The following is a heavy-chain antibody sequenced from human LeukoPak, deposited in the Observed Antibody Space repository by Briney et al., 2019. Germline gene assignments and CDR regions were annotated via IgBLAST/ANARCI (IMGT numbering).Heavy chain of an antibody. V-gene: IGHV4-34*01. CDR3: ARGYGSGSYYFT. J-gene: IGHJ4*02. CDR2: INHSGST. D-gene: IGHD3-10*01. CDR1: GFTVSTNY. Sequence: GSLRLSCAASGFTVSTNYMSWVRQPPGKGLEWIGEINHSGSTNYNPSLKSRVTISVDTSKNQFSLKLSSVTAADTAVYYCARGYGSGSYYFTWGQGTLVTVSS.